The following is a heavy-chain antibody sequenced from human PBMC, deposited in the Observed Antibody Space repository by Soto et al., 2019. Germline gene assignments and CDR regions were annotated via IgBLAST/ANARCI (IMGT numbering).Heavy chain of an antibody. J-gene: IGHJ4*02. CDR3: ASRFSGYTGYDN. Sequence: GGSLRLSCAASGFTFSGYAMNWVRQAPGKGLVWVSRINADGSTTTYADSVKGRFTISRDNAKNTLYLQMSSLRAEDTAVYYCASRFSGYTGYDNWGQGTLVTVSS. D-gene: IGHD5-12*01. V-gene: IGHV3-74*01. CDR2: INADGSTT. CDR1: GFTFSGYA.